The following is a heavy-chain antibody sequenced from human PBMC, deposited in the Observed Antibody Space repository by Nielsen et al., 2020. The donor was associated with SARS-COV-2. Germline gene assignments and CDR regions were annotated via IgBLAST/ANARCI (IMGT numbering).Heavy chain of an antibody. J-gene: IGHJ5*02. Sequence: SETLSLTCTVSGGSISSGSYYWSWIRQPAGKGLEWIGRIYTSGSTNYNPSLKSRVTISVDTSKNQFSLKLTSVTAADTAVCYCARGGDYYGSGSLAWFDPWGQGTLVTVSS. D-gene: IGHD3-10*01. CDR1: GGSISSGSYY. CDR2: IYTSGST. CDR3: ARGGDYYGSGSLAWFDP. V-gene: IGHV4-61*02.